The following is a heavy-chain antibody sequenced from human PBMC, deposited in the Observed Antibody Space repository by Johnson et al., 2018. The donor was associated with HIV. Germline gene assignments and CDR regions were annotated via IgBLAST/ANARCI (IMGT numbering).Heavy chain of an antibody. CDR3: ARDGLESGSYYEMDAFDI. CDR2: ISWNSGSTI. Sequence: VQLVESGGGLVRPGRSLRLSCAASGFTFDDYAMHWVRQAPGTGLEWVSGISWNSGSTIYYADSVKGGVTISRDNAKNSLYLQMNSLRAEDTAVYYCARDGLESGSYYEMDAFDIWGQGTMVTVSS. D-gene: IGHD1-26*01. CDR1: GFTFDDYA. J-gene: IGHJ3*02. V-gene: IGHV3-9*01.